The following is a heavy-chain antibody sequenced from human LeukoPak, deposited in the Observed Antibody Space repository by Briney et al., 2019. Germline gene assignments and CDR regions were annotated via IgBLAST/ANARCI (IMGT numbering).Heavy chain of an antibody. CDR2: ISGDGGST. V-gene: IGHV3-43*01. J-gene: IGHJ4*02. D-gene: IGHD6-19*01. CDR3: ARESESSGWYDY. Sequence: GGSLSLSCAASGFIFHEYTMYWVRQAPGKGLEWVSLISGDGGSTFYADSVKGRFTISRDNSKNSLYLQMNSLRSDDTALYYCARESESSGWYDYWGQGTLVTVSS. CDR1: GFIFHEYT.